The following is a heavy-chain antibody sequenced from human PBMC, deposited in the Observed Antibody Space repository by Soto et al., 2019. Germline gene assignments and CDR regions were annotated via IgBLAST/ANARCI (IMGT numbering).Heavy chain of an antibody. V-gene: IGHV1-18*01. D-gene: IGHD3-9*01. CDR1: GYTFTSDG. Sequence: QVQLVQSGAEVKKPGASVKVSCKASGYTFTSDGISWVRQAPGQGLEWMGWISAYNGNTNYAQKLQGRVTMTTDKSTSTAYMELRSLRSDGTVVYYCAGVGVLRYLGRLNAFDIWGQGTMVTVSS. CDR2: ISAYNGNT. J-gene: IGHJ3*02. CDR3: AGVGVLRYLGRLNAFDI.